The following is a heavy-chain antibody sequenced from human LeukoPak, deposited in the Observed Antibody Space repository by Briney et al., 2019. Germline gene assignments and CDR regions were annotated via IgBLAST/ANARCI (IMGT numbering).Heavy chain of an antibody. V-gene: IGHV3-30*03. J-gene: IGHJ3*02. D-gene: IGHD3-9*01. CDR2: ISYDGSNK. CDR1: GFTFSNYV. Sequence: GRSLRLSCAASGFTFSNYVMHWVRQAPGKGLEWVAVISYDGSNKNHADSVKGRFTISRDNAKNSLYLQMNSLRAEDTAVYYCARVDYDILTGYYIYAFDIWGQGTMVTVSS. CDR3: ARVDYDILTGYYIYAFDI.